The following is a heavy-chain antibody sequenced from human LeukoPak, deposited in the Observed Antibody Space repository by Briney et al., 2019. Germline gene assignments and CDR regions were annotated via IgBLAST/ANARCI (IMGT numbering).Heavy chain of an antibody. Sequence: SETLSLTCTVSGGSISSSSYYWGWIRQPPGKGLEWIGSIYYSGSTYYNPSLKSRVTISVDTSKNQFSLKLSSVTAADTAVYYCARGRDDFWSGYYLPFDYWGQGTLVIVSS. CDR2: IYYSGST. CDR3: ARGRDDFWSGYYLPFDY. J-gene: IGHJ4*02. V-gene: IGHV4-39*07. D-gene: IGHD3-3*01. CDR1: GGSISSSSYY.